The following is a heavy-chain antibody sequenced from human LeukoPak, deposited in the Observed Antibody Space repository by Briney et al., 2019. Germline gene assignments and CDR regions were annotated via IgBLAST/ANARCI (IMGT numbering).Heavy chain of an antibody. CDR1: GFTFRSYS. D-gene: IGHD4-17*01. V-gene: IGHV3-21*01. Sequence: GGSLRLSCTASGFTFRSYSMNWGRQAPGKGLEWVSSISSSSSYIYYADSLKGRFTISRDNAKNSLYLQMNSLRAEDTAVYYCASHYGDYPYLDYWGLGTLVTVSS. CDR2: ISSSSSYI. J-gene: IGHJ4*02. CDR3: ASHYGDYPYLDY.